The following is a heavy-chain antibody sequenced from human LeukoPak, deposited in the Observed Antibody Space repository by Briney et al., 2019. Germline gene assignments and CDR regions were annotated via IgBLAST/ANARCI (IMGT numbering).Heavy chain of an antibody. V-gene: IGHV1-18*01. D-gene: IGHD6-19*01. Sequence: ASVKVSCKASGYAFSRFSFTWLRHAPGHGLEWLGWISPHTGNTSYSEKCQGRVTMTRDPSTNTAYMELRSLKSDDTAVYYCANPSSSWHDAFDMWGQGTMVIVSS. CDR1: GYAFSRFS. CDR2: ISPHTGNT. CDR3: ANPSSSWHDAFDM. J-gene: IGHJ3*02.